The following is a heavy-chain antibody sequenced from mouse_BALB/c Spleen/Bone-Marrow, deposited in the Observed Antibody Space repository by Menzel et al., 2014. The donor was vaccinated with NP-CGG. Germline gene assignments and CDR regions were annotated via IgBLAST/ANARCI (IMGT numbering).Heavy chain of an antibody. CDR3: ARSIEYRPLTY. CDR2: IDPYYGGI. D-gene: IGHD2-14*01. Sequence: EVQLVESGPELEKPGASVKISCKASGYSFTGYNMNWVKQTNGKSLEWIGNIDPYYGGISYNQKFKDKATLTVDRSSSTAYMQLKSLTSEDSAVYYCARSIEYRPLTYWGQGTLVTVSA. J-gene: IGHJ3*01. V-gene: IGHV1-39*01. CDR1: GYSFTGYN.